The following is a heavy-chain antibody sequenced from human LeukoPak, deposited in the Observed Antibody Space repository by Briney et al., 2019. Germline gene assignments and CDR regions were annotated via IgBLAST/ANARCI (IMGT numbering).Heavy chain of an antibody. CDR2: IYSGGST. D-gene: IGHD3-22*01. CDR3: ASSYYYDSSGYLAPLDY. Sequence: PGGSLRLSCAASGFTVSSNYMSWVRQAPGKGLEWVSVIYSGGSTYYADSVKGRFTISRDNSKNTLYLQMNSLRAEDTAVYYCASSYYYDSSGYLAPLDYWGQGNLVTVSS. V-gene: IGHV3-53*01. J-gene: IGHJ4*02. CDR1: GFTVSSNY.